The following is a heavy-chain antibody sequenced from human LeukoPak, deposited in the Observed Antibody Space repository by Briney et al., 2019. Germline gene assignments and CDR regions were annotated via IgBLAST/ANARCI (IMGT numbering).Heavy chain of an antibody. CDR3: ARAALDYNWFDP. V-gene: IGHV3-33*01. CDR1: GFTISSYG. J-gene: IGHJ5*02. CDR2: IWYDGSNK. Sequence: GRSLRLSCAASGFTISSYGMRWVRQAPGKGLEWVAVIWYDGSNKYYADSVKGRFTISRDNSKNTLYLQMNSLRAEDTAVYYCARAALDYNWFDPWGQGTLVTVSS.